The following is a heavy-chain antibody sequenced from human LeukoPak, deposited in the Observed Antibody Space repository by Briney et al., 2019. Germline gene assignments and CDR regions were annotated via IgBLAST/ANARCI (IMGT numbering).Heavy chain of an antibody. CDR2: IYRGGST. D-gene: IGHD5-24*01. V-gene: IGHV3-53*01. CDR1: GFTVSSNY. CDR3: ERGDGYNSPRGPYFDC. Sequence: SGGSLRLSCAASGFTVSSNYMSWVRQAPGKGLEWVSVIYRGGSTYYADSVKGRFTISRDNSKNTLYLQMNNLRAEDTAVYYCERGDGYNSPRGPYFDCWGQGTLVSVYS. J-gene: IGHJ4*02.